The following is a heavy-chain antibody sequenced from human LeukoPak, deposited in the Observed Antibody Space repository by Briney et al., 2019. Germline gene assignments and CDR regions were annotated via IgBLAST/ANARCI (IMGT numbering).Heavy chain of an antibody. CDR3: AKDLHGGYSSDY. Sequence: PGGSLRLSSAASGFTFNNFGMHWVRQAPGKGLEWVSFIGYEGVHKYYADSVKGRFTISKDNSKATLYLQMNSLRPEDTAVYYCAKDLHGGYSSDYWGQGTLVTVFS. V-gene: IGHV3-30*02. CDR1: GFTFNNFG. D-gene: IGHD4-23*01. J-gene: IGHJ4*02. CDR2: IGYEGVHK.